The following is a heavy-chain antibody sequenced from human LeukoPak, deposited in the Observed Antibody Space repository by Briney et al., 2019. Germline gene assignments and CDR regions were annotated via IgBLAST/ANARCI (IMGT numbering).Heavy chain of an antibody. Sequence: ASVKVSCKASGYTFTSYDINWVRQATDKGLGGMGWMNPNSGNTGYAQKFQGRVTMTRNTSISTAYMELSSLRSEDTAVYYCARHRGYYGMDVWGQGTTVTVSS. CDR3: ARHRGYYGMDV. CDR1: GYTFTSYD. V-gene: IGHV1-8*01. J-gene: IGHJ6*02. CDR2: MNPNSGNT.